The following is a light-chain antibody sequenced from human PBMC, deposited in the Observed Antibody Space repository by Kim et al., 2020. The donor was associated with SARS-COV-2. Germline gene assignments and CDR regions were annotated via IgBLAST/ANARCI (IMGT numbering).Light chain of an antibody. J-gene: IGLJ2*01. CDR2: EVS. V-gene: IGLV2-8*01. CDR1: SGAVGVYNY. Sequence: GQSIPIACTGTSGAVGVYNYVSWYQQHPGKAPKLMIYEVSKRPSGVPDRFSGSKSGNTASLTVSGLQAEDEADYYCSSYAGSNNLVFGGGTQLTVL. CDR3: SSYAGSNNLV.